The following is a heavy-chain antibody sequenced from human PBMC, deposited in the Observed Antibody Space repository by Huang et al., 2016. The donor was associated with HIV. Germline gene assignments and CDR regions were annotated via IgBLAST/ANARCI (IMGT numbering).Heavy chain of an antibody. CDR2: TYHRSKWFT. CDR1: GDSVSRNIAA. Sequence: HVQLQLSGPGLVQPSQTLSLTCNVSGDSVSRNIAAWNWIRQSPSRGLEGLGRTYHRSKWFTEYAVSVTGRITINPDTSKKQFSLRLTSVTPEDTAMYYCARVTWWSFDSWGQGTMVTVSP. J-gene: IGHJ3*02. V-gene: IGHV6-1*01. CDR3: ARVTWWSFDS. D-gene: IGHD2-15*01.